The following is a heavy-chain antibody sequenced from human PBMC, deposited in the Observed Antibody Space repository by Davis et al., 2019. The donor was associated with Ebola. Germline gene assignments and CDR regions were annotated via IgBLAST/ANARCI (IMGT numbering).Heavy chain of an antibody. J-gene: IGHJ6*04. CDR1: GGSISSSY. D-gene: IGHD2-2*03. CDR2: IYYSGST. V-gene: IGHV4-59*01. Sequence: SETLSLTCTVSGGSISSSYWSWIRQPPGKGLEWIGYIYYSGSTNSNPSLTRRVTISVDTTKNQFSMKLRSVTAADTAVYYCARDSPDLGIVVVPPAIPKYYYYYGMDVWGKGTTVTVSS. CDR3: ARDSPDLGIVVVPPAIPKYYYYYGMDV.